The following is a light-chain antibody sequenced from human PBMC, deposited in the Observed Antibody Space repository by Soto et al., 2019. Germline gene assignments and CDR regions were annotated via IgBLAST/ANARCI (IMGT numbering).Light chain of an antibody. CDR2: EGS. CDR3: CSYAGGGTYYV. V-gene: IGLV2-23*01. Sequence: QSALTQPASVSGSPGQSITISCTGTSSDVGSSDVVSWFQQHPGKAPKLIIYEGSKRPSGVSNRFSGSKSGNTASLTISWFQAEDEADYYCCSYAGGGTYYVFGTGTKLTVL. CDR1: SSDVGSSDV. J-gene: IGLJ1*01.